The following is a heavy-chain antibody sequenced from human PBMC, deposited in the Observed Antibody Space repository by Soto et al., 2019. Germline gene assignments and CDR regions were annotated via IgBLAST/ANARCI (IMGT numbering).Heavy chain of an antibody. CDR1: GFTFSSYA. V-gene: IGHV3-23*01. J-gene: IGHJ4*02. CDR3: AEEDSVGAATHPYYFDY. D-gene: IGHD2-15*01. CDR2: ISGSGGST. Sequence: EVQLLESGGGLVQPGGSLRLSCAASGFTFSSYAMSWVRQAPGKGLEWVSAISGSGGSTYYADSVKGRFTISRDNSKNTLYLQMNSLRAEDTAVYYCAEEDSVGAATHPYYFDYWGQGTLVTVSS.